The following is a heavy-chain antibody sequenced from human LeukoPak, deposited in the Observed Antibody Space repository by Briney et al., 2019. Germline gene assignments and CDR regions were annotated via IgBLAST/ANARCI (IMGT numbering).Heavy chain of an antibody. CDR2: IYSGGTT. CDR1: GFTVGTKY. CDR3: ARVGDHFHWNLDL. Sequence: GGSLRLSCAASGFTVGTKYMNWVRQAPGKGLEWVSIIYSGGTTYYADSVKGRFTISRDTSKNTLSLQMNTLRAEDTAVYFCARVGDHFHWNLDLWGRGTLVTVSS. J-gene: IGHJ2*01. D-gene: IGHD5-24*01. V-gene: IGHV3-53*01.